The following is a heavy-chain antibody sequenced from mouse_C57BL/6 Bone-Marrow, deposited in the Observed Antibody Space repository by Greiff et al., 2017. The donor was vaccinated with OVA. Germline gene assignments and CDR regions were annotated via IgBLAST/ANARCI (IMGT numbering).Heavy chain of an antibody. J-gene: IGHJ4*01. Sequence: EVHLVESGGGLVKPGGSLKLSCAASGFTFSSYAMSWVRQTPEKRLEWVATISDGGSYTYYPDNVKGRFTISRDNAKNNLYLQMSHLKSEDTAMYYCARDGGRAMDYWGQGTSVTVSS. CDR1: GFTFSSYA. CDR2: ISDGGSYT. CDR3: ARDGGRAMDY. V-gene: IGHV5-4*01.